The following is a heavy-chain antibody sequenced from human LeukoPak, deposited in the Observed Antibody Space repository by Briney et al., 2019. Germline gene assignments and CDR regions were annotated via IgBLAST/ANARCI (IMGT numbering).Heavy chain of an antibody. J-gene: IGHJ4*02. CDR2: IYYSGST. Sequence: SETLSLTRSVSGGSISSSGYYWGWIRQPPGKGLEWIGTIYYSGSTNYNPSLKSRVTMSVDTSKNQFSLKLSSVTAADTAVYYCARRPSYDFWSGYSVYYFDYWGQGTLVTVSS. CDR1: GGSISSSGYY. V-gene: IGHV4-39*01. D-gene: IGHD3-3*01. CDR3: ARRPSYDFWSGYSVYYFDY.